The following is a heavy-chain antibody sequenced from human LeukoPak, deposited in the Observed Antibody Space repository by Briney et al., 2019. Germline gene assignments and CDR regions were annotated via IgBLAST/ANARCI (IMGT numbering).Heavy chain of an antibody. CDR3: ARDRYARAPQYYFDY. V-gene: IGHV3-7*01. Sequence: GGSLRLSCAASGFTFSSHRMSWVRQAPGKGLEWVANIKKDGSEKYYVDSVKGRFTISRDNAKTSLYLQMNSLRAEDTAVYYCARDRYARAPQYYFDYWGQGTLVTVSS. J-gene: IGHJ4*02. D-gene: IGHD2-2*01. CDR2: IKKDGSEK. CDR1: GFTFSSHR.